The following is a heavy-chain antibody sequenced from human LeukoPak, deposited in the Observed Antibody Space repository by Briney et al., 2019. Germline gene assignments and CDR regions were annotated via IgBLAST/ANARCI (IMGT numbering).Heavy chain of an antibody. D-gene: IGHD3-10*01. CDR2: INHSGST. CDR1: GGSISSYY. Sequence: SETLSLTCTVSGGSISSYYRSWIRQPPGKGLEWIGEINHSGSTNYNPSLKSRVTISVDTSKNQFSLKLSSVTAADTAVYYCARSSGSEGIDYWGQGTLVTVSS. J-gene: IGHJ4*02. CDR3: ARSSGSEGIDY. V-gene: IGHV4-34*01.